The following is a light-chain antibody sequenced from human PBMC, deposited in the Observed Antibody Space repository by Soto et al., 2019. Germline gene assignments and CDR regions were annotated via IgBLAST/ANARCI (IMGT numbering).Light chain of an antibody. V-gene: IGLV2-14*01. CDR2: DVS. Sequence: QSALTQPASVSGSPGQSITIYCTGTSSDVGGYNYVSWYQQYPGKAPKLMIYDVSNRPSGVSNRFSGSKSGNTASLTISGLQAEDEADYYCSSYTSSSPYVFGTGTKLTVL. CDR3: SSYTSSSPYV. J-gene: IGLJ1*01. CDR1: SSDVGGYNY.